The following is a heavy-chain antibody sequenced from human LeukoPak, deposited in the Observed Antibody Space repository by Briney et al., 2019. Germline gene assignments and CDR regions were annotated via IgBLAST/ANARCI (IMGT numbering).Heavy chain of an antibody. J-gene: IGHJ6*02. V-gene: IGHV4-59*01. CDR3: ARAPPIYHYYCGMDV. CDR2: IYYSGST. Sequence: SETLSLTCTVSGGSISNYYSNWIRHPPGKGLEWIGYIYYSGSTNYNPALKSRVTISGDTPKNEFSLKLTSVTAADTAVYYCARAPPIYHYYCGMDVWGQGTTVTVSS. CDR1: GGSISNYY.